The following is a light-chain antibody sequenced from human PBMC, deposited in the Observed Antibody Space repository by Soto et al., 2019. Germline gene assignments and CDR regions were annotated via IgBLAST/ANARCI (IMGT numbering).Light chain of an antibody. CDR2: DAS. Sequence: IQMTQSPSTLSASVGDRVTITCWASQSISSWLAWYQQKPGKAPKLLIYDASSLESGVPSRFSGSGSGTEFTLTSSSLQPDDFATYYCQQYNSYWTFGQGTKVDIK. V-gene: IGKV1-5*01. CDR3: QQYNSYWT. J-gene: IGKJ1*01. CDR1: QSISSW.